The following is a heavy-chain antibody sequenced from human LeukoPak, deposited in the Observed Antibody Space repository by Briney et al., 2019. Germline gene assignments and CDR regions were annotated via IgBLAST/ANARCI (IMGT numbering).Heavy chain of an antibody. D-gene: IGHD4-17*01. CDR1: GFTFSAFW. CDR3: ARLFGGVTTFDY. Sequence: GGPLRLSCAASGFTFSAFWMSWVRQGPGKGLEWVASIKPDGSDSHHVDSVMGRFTISRDNAKNLLYLQMNSLSAEDTAVYYCARLFGGVTTFDYWGQGALVTVSS. J-gene: IGHJ4*02. V-gene: IGHV3-7*01. CDR2: IKPDGSDS.